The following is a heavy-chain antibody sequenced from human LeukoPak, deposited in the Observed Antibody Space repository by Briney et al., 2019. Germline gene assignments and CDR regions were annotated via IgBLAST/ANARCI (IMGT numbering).Heavy chain of an antibody. Sequence: ASVTVSCKASGSTFSNYGITWGRSGPGPGLGGIGWISGYNGNTNYAQKFQGRVTMTTDTSTGTAYMEPRSLRSDDTAVYYCARDRGPTSRRCMDVWGKGTTVTFSS. J-gene: IGHJ6*03. V-gene: IGHV1-18*01. CDR1: GSTFSNYG. CDR3: ARDRGPTSRRCMDV. D-gene: IGHD2-2*01. CDR2: ISGYNGNT.